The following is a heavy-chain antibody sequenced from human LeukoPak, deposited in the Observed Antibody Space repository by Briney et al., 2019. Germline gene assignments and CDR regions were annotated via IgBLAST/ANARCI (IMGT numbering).Heavy chain of an antibody. V-gene: IGHV1-18*01. CDR3: ARGGHYDFWSGYYTPYYFDY. CDR2: ISAYNGNT. D-gene: IGHD3-3*01. CDR1: GYTFTSYG. J-gene: IGHJ4*02. Sequence: GASVKVSCKASGYTFTSYGISWVRQAPGQGLEWMGWISAYNGNTSYAQKFQGRVTMTRDTSTSTVYMELSSLRSEDTAVYYCARGGHYDFWSGYYTPYYFDYWGQGTLVTVSS.